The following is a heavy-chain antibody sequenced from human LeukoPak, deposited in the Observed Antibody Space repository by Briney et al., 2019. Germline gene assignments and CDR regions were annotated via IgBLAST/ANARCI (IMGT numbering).Heavy chain of an antibody. J-gene: IGHJ4*02. Sequence: ASVKVSCKASGYTFTGYDIYWVRQAPGQGLEWMGRINPNSGVINYAQKFQGRVTMTRDTSISTVYMELSRLRSDDTAVYYCARDAENSGSYYFDYWGQGTLVTVSS. CDR2: INPNSGVI. CDR3: ARDAENSGSYYFDY. D-gene: IGHD1-26*01. CDR1: GYTFTGYD. V-gene: IGHV1-2*06.